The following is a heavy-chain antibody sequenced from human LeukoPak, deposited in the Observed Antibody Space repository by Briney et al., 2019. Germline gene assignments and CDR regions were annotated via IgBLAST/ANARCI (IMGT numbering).Heavy chain of an antibody. V-gene: IGHV3-66*02. Sequence: GGSLRLSCAASGFTVSSNYMSWVRQAPGKGLEWVSVIYSGGGTYYADSVKGRFTISRDNSKNTLYLQMNSLRAEDTAVYYCASIAVAGAYFDYWGQGTLVTVSS. D-gene: IGHD6-19*01. J-gene: IGHJ4*02. CDR1: GFTVSSNY. CDR3: ASIAVAGAYFDY. CDR2: IYSGGGT.